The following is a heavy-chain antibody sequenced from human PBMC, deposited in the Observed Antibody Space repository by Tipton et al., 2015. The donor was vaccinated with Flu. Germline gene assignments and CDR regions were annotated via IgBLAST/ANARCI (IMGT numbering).Heavy chain of an antibody. CDR2: ISSSGSTT. CDR3: ARDVLAYSSGGNDY. V-gene: IGHV3-11*01. CDR1: GFTFSDYY. Sequence: SLRLSCAASGFTFSDYYMSWIRQAPGKGLEWISYISSSGSTTHYADSVKGRFTISRDNAKNSLYLQMNRLRAEDTAVYYCARDVLAYSSGGNDYWGQGTLVTVSS. J-gene: IGHJ4*02. D-gene: IGHD6-19*01.